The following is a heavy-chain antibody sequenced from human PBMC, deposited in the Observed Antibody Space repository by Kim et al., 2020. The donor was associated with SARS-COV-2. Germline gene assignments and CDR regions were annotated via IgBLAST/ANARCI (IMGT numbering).Heavy chain of an antibody. Sequence: SETLSLTCTVSGGSISSSSYYWGWIRQPPGKGLEWIGSIYYSGSTYYNPSLKSRVTISVDTSKNQFSLKLSSVTAADTAVYYCARLRIAAAGYFDYWGQGTLVTVSS. J-gene: IGHJ4*02. CDR3: ARLRIAAAGYFDY. V-gene: IGHV4-39*01. CDR1: GGSISSSSYY. D-gene: IGHD6-13*01. CDR2: IYYSGST.